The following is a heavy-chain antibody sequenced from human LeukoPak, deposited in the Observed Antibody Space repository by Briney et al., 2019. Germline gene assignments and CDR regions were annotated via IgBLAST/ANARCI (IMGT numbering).Heavy chain of an antibody. CDR1: GGSISSSSYY. Sequence: SETLSLTCTVSGGSISSSSYYWGWIRQPPGKGLEWIGSIYYSGSTYYNPSLKSRVTISVDTSKNQFSLKLSSVTAADTAVYYCARYAESGYALPRFVGWGQGTLVTVSS. CDR2: IYYSGST. V-gene: IGHV4-39*01. CDR3: ARYAESGYALPRFVG. J-gene: IGHJ4*02. D-gene: IGHD5-12*01.